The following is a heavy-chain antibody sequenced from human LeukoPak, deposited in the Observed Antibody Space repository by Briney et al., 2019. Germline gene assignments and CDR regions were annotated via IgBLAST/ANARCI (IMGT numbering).Heavy chain of an antibody. CDR3: ARDKAAAGTLFDY. CDR2: INWNGGST. V-gene: IGHV3-20*04. D-gene: IGHD6-13*01. CDR1: GFIFDDFG. J-gene: IGHJ4*02. Sequence: GGSLRLSCAASGFIFDDFGMSWVRQAPGKGLEWVSGINWNGGSTSYADSVKGRFTISRDNAKNSLYLQMNSLRAEDTAFYYCARDKAAAGTLFDYWGQGTLVTVSS.